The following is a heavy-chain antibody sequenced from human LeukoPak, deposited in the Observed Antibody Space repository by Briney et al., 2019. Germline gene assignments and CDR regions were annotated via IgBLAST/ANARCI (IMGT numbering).Heavy chain of an antibody. CDR2: IWYDGSNK. D-gene: IGHD3-22*01. V-gene: IGHV3-33*01. CDR3: ARDEITMIISTLEY. Sequence: GGSLRLSCAASGFTFSSYGMRWVRQAPGKGLEWVAVIWYDGSNKYYADSVKGRFTIFRDNSKNTLYLQMNSLRAEDTAVYYCARDEITMIISTLEYWGQGTLVTVSS. J-gene: IGHJ4*02. CDR1: GFTFSSYG.